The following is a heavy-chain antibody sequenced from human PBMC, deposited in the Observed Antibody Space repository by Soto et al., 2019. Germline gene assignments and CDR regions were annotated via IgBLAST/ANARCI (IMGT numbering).Heavy chain of an antibody. CDR3: ASSEAVPTTTYYYWYIDV. V-gene: IGHV1-46*03. CDR2: MNPSGGVT. Sequence: QVQLVQSGAEVKKPGASVRISCKASGYTFTDYYLHWVRQAPGQGLEWMGIMNPSGGVTSYDQKFQGRVAVTRDTSTSTVYMQLSSLRSEDTAVYYCASSEAVPTTTYYYWYIDVWGKGTTVTVSS. J-gene: IGHJ6*03. CDR1: GYTFTDYY. D-gene: IGHD2-2*01.